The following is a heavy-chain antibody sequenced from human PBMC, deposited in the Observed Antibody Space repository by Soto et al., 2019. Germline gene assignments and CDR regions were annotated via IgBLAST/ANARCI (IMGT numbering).Heavy chain of an antibody. V-gene: IGHV4-4*02. Sequence: QVQLQESGPGLVKPSGTLSLTCAVSGGSISSSNWWSWVRQPPGKGLEWIGEIYHSGSTNYNPSLKSRVPISVDKSKNQCSLKLSSVTAADTAVYYCARDQLWFGDFNTWGMDVWGQGTTVTVSS. CDR1: GGSISSSNW. D-gene: IGHD3-10*01. CDR3: ARDQLWFGDFNTWGMDV. J-gene: IGHJ6*02. CDR2: IYHSGST.